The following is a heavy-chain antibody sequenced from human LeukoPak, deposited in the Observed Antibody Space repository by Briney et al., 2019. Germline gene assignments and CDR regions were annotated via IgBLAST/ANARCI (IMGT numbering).Heavy chain of an antibody. D-gene: IGHD3-10*01. CDR2: INPNSGGT. J-gene: IGHJ4*02. V-gene: IGHV1-2*02. Sequence: ASVKVSCKASGYTFTGYYMHWVRQAPGQGLEWMGWINPNSGGTNYAQKFQGRVTMTRDTSISTAYMELSRLRSDDTAVYYCARSSMVRGVINDYWGQGTLVTASS. CDR1: GYTFTGYY. CDR3: ARSSMVRGVINDY.